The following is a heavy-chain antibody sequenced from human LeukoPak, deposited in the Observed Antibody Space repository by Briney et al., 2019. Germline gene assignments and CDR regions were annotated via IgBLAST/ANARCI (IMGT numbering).Heavy chain of an antibody. Sequence: GGSLRLSCAASGFTFSSYSMNWVRQAPGKGLEWVSSISSSSYIYYADSVKGRFTISRDNAKNSLYLQMNSLRAEDTAVYYCARDPYCSGGSCYYYMDVWGKGTTVTVSS. CDR2: ISSSSYI. D-gene: IGHD2-15*01. CDR1: GFTFSSYS. CDR3: ARDPYCSGGSCYYYMDV. J-gene: IGHJ6*03. V-gene: IGHV3-21*01.